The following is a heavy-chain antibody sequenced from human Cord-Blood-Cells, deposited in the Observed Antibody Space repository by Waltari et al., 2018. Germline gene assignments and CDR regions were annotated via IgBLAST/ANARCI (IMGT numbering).Heavy chain of an antibody. J-gene: IGHJ6*03. CDR2: IKQDGSEK. V-gene: IGHV3-7*01. CDR3: ASGDWSGYYYYYYYMDV. D-gene: IGHD3-3*01. Sequence: WVANIKQDGSEKYYVDSVKGRFTISRDNAKNSLYLQMNSLRAEDTAVYYCASGDWSGYYYYYYYMDVWGKGTTVTVSS.